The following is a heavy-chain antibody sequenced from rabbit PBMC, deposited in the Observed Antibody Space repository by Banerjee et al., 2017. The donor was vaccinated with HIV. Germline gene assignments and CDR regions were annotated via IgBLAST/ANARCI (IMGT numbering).Heavy chain of an antibody. CDR1: GFSFSSGHW. CDR3: ARRSIYASFNL. D-gene: IGHD6-1*01. CDR2: IYTGSSGNT. Sequence: QEQLEESGGGLVKPGGSLTLTCKASGFSFSSGHWICWVRQAPGKGLEWIGCIYTGSSGNTYYANWARGRFTISITSNTVDLKMTSLTAADTATYFCARRSIYASFNLWGPGTLVTVS. J-gene: IGHJ4*01. V-gene: IGHV1S45*01.